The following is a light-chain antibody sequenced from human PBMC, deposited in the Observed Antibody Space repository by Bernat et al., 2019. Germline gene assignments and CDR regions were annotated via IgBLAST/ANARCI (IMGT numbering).Light chain of an antibody. CDR3: QQYNSYSWT. Sequence: DIQMTQSPSTLSASVGDRVTITCRASQSINNWLAWYKQKPGKAPKLLIYMASSLESGVPSRFSGSGSGTEFTLTISSLQPDDFATYYCQQYNSYSWTFGQGTKVEIK. CDR2: MAS. CDR1: QSINNW. V-gene: IGKV1-5*03. J-gene: IGKJ1*01.